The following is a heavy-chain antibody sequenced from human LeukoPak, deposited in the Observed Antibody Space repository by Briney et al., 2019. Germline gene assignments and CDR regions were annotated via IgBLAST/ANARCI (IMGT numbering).Heavy chain of an antibody. D-gene: IGHD6-13*01. J-gene: IGHJ4*02. CDR3: ALSSSWYGDGLDY. V-gene: IGHV4-34*01. CDR1: GGSFSGYY. Sequence: PSETLSLTCAVYGGSFSGYYWSWIRQPPGKGLEWIGEINHSGSTNYNPSLKSRVTISVDTSKNQFSLKLSSVTAADTAVYYCALSSSWYGDGLDYWGQGTLVTVSS. CDR2: INHSGST.